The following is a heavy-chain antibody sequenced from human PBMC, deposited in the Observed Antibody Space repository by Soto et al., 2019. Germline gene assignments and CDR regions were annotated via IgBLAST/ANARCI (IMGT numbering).Heavy chain of an antibody. J-gene: IGHJ2*01. CDR1: GGSISSGGYY. Sequence: QVQLQESGPGLVKPSQTLSLTCTVSGGSISSGGYYWSWIRQHPGKGLEWIGYIYYSGNTYYNPSLKSRVTISVDTSKNQFSLKLSSVTAADTAVYYCARGFSHYWYFDLWGRGTLVTVSS. V-gene: IGHV4-31*03. CDR2: IYYSGNT. CDR3: ARGFSHYWYFDL.